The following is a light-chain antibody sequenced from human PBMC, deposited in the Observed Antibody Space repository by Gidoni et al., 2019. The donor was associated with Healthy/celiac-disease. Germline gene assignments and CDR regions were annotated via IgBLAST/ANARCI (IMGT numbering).Light chain of an antibody. Sequence: EIVLTQSPATLSLSPGESATLSCRASQSVSSYLAWYQQKPGQAPRLLIYDASNRATGIPARFSGSGSGTDFTLTISSLEPEDVAVYCCQQRSNWPRTFGQGTKLEIK. J-gene: IGKJ2*01. V-gene: IGKV3-11*01. CDR1: QSVSSY. CDR2: DAS. CDR3: QQRSNWPRT.